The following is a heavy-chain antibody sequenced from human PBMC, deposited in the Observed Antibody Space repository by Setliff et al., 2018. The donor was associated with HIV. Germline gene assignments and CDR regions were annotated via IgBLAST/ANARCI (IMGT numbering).Heavy chain of an antibody. CDR3: ARIGRTPYYYYYMDV. CDR1: GYTLAELS. V-gene: IGHV1-24*01. D-gene: IGHD2-15*01. Sequence: AASVKVSCKVSGYTLAELSIHWVRQAPGKGLEWMGGFDPEDVETVYAQKFQGRVTMTEDTSTDTAYMELSSLRSEDTAVYYCARIGRTPYYYYYMDVWGKGTTVTVSS. J-gene: IGHJ6*03. CDR2: FDPEDVET.